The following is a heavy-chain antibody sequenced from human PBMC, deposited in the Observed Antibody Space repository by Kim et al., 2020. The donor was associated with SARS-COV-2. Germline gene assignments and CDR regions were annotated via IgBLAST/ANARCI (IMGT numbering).Heavy chain of an antibody. D-gene: IGHD3-3*01. J-gene: IGHJ5*02. CDR2: FDPEDGET. CDR1: GYTLTELS. CDR3: ATATIFGVANWFYP. V-gene: IGHV1-24*01. Sequence: ASVKVSCKVSGYTLTELSMHWVRQAPGKGLEWMGGFDPEDGETIYAQKFQGRVTMTEDTSTDTAYMELSSLRSEDTAVYYCATATIFGVANWFYPWGQGTLVTVSS.